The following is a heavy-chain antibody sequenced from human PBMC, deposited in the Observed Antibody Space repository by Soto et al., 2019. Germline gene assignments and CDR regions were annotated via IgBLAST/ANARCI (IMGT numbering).Heavy chain of an antibody. D-gene: IGHD3-22*01. V-gene: IGHV3-73*01. CDR2: MRSKGNNYAT. Sequence: PGGSLRLSCAASGFTFSGSAIHWVRQASGKGLEWVGRMRSKGNNYATSYAASVKGRFTISRDDSKNTAYLHMNSLKIEDTAVYYCTSGLYYYDSRGYSYWGQGTLVTVSS. CDR1: GFTFSGSA. CDR3: TSGLYYYDSRGYSY. J-gene: IGHJ4*02.